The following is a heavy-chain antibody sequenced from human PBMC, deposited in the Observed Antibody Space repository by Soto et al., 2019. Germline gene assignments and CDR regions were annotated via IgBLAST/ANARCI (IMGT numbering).Heavy chain of an antibody. CDR2: ISGSGGST. D-gene: IGHD4-17*01. V-gene: IGHV3-23*01. J-gene: IGHJ4*02. CDR1: GFTFSSYA. Sequence: GGSLRLSCAASGFTFSSYAMSWVRQAPGKGLEWVSAISGSGGSTYYADSVKGRFTISRDNSKNTLYLQMNSLRAADTAVYYCARHLNAWDYGDYSSLDYWGQGTLVTVSS. CDR3: ARHLNAWDYGDYSSLDY.